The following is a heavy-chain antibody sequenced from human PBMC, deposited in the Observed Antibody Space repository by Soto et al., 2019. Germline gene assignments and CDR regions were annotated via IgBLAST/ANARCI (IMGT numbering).Heavy chain of an antibody. V-gene: IGHV3-23*01. D-gene: IGHD3-10*01. CDR2: ISGSGGTS. CDR3: AKPAYYYGSGSYYNVGAFDV. J-gene: IGHJ3*01. CDR1: GFTFSSYA. Sequence: EVQLLESGGGLVQPGGSLRLSCAASGFTFSSYAMSWVCQAPGKGLEWVSTISGSGGTSYYADSVKGRFTISRDNSKNTLYLQMNSLRAEDPAVYYCAKPAYYYGSGSYYNVGAFDVWGQGTMVTVSS.